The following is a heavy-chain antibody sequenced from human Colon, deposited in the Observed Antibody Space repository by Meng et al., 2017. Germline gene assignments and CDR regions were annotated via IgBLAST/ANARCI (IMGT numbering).Heavy chain of an antibody. CDR3: ARCSYCSGGSCYYGDWFDP. V-gene: IGHV4-61*02. D-gene: IGHD2-15*01. CDR2: IYTSGST. CDR1: GGSISSGSYY. J-gene: IGHJ5*02. Sequence: SLRLSCTVSGGSISSGSYYWSWIRQPAGKGLEWIGRIYTSGSTNYNPSLKSRVTISVDTSKNQFSLKLSSMTAADTAVYYCARCSYCSGGSCYYGDWFDPWGQGTLVTVSS.